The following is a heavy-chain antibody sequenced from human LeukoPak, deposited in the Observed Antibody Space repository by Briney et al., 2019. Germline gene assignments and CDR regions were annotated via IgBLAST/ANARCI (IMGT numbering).Heavy chain of an antibody. V-gene: IGHV3-21*01. CDR2: ISSRSTFV. CDR1: GFTFSSYA. Sequence: GGSLRLSCAASGFTFSSYAMHWVRQAPGKGLEWVSSISSRSTFVHYADSIKGRFTISRDNSKSSLFLQMNSLRAEDTAVYYCVLSQANSITQFFDYWGQGALVTVSS. D-gene: IGHD2/OR15-2a*01. CDR3: VLSQANSITQFFDY. J-gene: IGHJ4*02.